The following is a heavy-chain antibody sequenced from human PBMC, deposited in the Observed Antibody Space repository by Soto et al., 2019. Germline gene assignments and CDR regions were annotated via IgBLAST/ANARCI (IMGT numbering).Heavy chain of an antibody. CDR2: IDPSDSQT. J-gene: IGHJ4*02. V-gene: IGHV5-10-1*01. D-gene: IGHD3-22*01. CDR1: GYSFAGYW. CDR3: ARQIYDSDTGPNFQYYFDS. Sequence: GESLKISCKGSGYSFAGYWMTWVRQKPGKGLEWMGRIDPSDSQTYYSPSFRGHVTISVTKSITTVFLQWSSLSASDAAMYYCARQIYDSDTGPNFQYYFDSWGQGTPVTAPQ.